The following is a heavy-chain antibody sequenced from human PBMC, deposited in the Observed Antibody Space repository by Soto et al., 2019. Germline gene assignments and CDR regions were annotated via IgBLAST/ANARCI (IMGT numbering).Heavy chain of an antibody. CDR2: IIPNFDTP. Sequence: QVHLVQSGAEVKKPGSSVKVSCKTSGGSSNNYAVSWVRQAPGQGLEWMGGIIPNFDTPNYAQKFQDRVTIIADESTSTVYMRLRSLRSNATAMYYCAVAMVREILIFESTGMHAWRQGTTVTVSS. CDR3: AVAMVREILIFESTGMHA. J-gene: IGHJ6*02. D-gene: IGHD2-8*01. CDR1: GGSSNNYA. V-gene: IGHV1-69*01.